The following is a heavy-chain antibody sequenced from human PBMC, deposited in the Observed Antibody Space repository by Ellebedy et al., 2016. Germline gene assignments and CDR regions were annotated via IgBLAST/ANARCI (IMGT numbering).Heavy chain of an antibody. J-gene: IGHJ4*02. CDR2: INPSGGST. CDR3: AREADLGYFDY. CDR1: GYTFTSYY. D-gene: IGHD3-16*01. V-gene: IGHV1-46*01. Sequence: ASVKVSCKASGYTFTSYYMHWVRQAPGQGLEWMGIINPSGGSTSYAQKFQGRVTITRDTSTSTVYIELSSLRAVDTADNSWAREADLGYFDYWGQGTLVTLSS.